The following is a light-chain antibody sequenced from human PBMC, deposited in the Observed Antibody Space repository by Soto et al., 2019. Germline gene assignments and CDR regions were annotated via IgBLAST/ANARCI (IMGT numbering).Light chain of an antibody. CDR2: YNN. CDR3: AAWDDSLYGWV. V-gene: IGLV1-44*01. Sequence: QAVVTQPPSASGTPGQRVTISCSGSSSNIGSNTVNWYQQLPGTAPTLLIYYNNQRPSGVPDRLSGSKSGTSASLAISGLQSEDEAHYYCAAWDDSLYGWVFGGGTKLTVL. J-gene: IGLJ3*02. CDR1: SSNIGSNT.